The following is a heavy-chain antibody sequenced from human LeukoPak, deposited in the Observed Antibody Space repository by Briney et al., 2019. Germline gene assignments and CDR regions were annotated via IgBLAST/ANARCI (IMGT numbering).Heavy chain of an antibody. D-gene: IGHD3-22*01. Sequence: ASVKVSCKVSGYTLTELSMHWVRQAPGKGLEWMGGFDPEDGETIYAQKFQGRVTMTEDTSTDTAYMELSSLRSEDTAVYYCATARYADDSSGYCGDWGQGTLVTVSS. CDR3: ATARYADDSSGYCGD. CDR1: GYTLTELS. J-gene: IGHJ4*02. V-gene: IGHV1-24*01. CDR2: FDPEDGET.